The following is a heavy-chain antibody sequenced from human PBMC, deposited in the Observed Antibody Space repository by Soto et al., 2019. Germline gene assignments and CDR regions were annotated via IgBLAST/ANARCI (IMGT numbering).Heavy chain of an antibody. J-gene: IGHJ4*02. V-gene: IGHV1-3*01. Sequence: ASVKVSCKASGYTFTSYAMHWVRQAPGQRLEWMGWINAGNGNTKYSQKFQGRVTITRDTSASTAYMELSSLRSEDTAVYYCARGGVMVYAYYFDYWGQGTLVTVSS. CDR3: ARGGVMVYAYYFDY. CDR2: INAGNGNT. D-gene: IGHD2-8*01. CDR1: GYTFTSYA.